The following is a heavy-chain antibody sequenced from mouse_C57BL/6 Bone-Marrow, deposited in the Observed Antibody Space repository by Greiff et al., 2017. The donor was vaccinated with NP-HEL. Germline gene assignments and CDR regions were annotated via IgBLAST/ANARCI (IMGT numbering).Heavy chain of an antibody. CDR3: ARWHYGSHYAMDY. V-gene: IGHV1-19*01. Sequence: EVMLVESGPVLVKPGASVKMSCKASGYTFTDYYMNWVKQSHGKSLEWIGVINPYNGGTSYNQKFKGKATLTVDKSSSTAYMELNSLTSEDSAVYYCARWHYGSHYAMDYWGQGTSVTVSS. J-gene: IGHJ4*01. CDR2: INPYNGGT. CDR1: GYTFTDYY. D-gene: IGHD1-1*01.